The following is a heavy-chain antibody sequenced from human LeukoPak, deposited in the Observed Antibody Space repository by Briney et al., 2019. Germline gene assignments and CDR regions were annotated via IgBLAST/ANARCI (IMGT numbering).Heavy chain of an antibody. V-gene: IGHV3-7*03. CDR1: GFTLSNYW. CDR3: AKLVGATSVSDF. J-gene: IGHJ4*02. D-gene: IGHD1-26*01. Sequence: GGSLRLSCAASGFTLSNYWMSWVRQASGKGLEWVANIKQDGSEKYYVDSVKGRFTISRDNAKNSLFLQMNSLRAEDTAVYYCAKLVGATSVSDFWGQGTLVTVSP. CDR2: IKQDGSEK.